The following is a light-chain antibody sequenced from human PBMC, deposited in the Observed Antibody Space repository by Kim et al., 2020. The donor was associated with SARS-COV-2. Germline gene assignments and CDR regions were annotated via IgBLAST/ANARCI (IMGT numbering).Light chain of an antibody. CDR1: QSVSSSY. J-gene: IGKJ2*01. Sequence: EIVLTQSPGTLSLSPGERATLSCRASQSVSSSYLAWYQQKPGQAPRLLIYGASSRPTGIPDRFSGSGSGTDFTLTISRLEPEDFAVYYCQQYGSSPPNTFGQGTKLEI. CDR3: QQYGSSPPNT. V-gene: IGKV3-20*01. CDR2: GAS.